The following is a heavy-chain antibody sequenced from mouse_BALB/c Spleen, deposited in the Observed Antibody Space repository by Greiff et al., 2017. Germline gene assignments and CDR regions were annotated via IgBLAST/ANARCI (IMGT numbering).Heavy chain of an antibody. CDR1: GYTFSSYW. V-gene: IGHV1-9*01. Sequence: QVQLKESGAELMKPGASVKISCKATGYTFSSYWIEWVKQRPGHGLEWIGEILPGSGSTNYNEKFKGKATFTADTSSNTAYMQLSSLTSEDSAVYYCARWRQLGPGAMDYWGQGTSVTVSS. CDR3: ARWRQLGPGAMDY. J-gene: IGHJ4*01. D-gene: IGHD3-2*01. CDR2: ILPGSGST.